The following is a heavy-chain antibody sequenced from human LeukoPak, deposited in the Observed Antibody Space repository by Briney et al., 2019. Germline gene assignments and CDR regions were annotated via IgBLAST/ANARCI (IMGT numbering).Heavy chain of an antibody. D-gene: IGHD6-13*01. Sequence: GGSLRLSCSASGFTFSSYAMHWVRQAPGKGLEYVSAISSNGGSTYYADSVKGRFTISRDNSKNTLYLQMSSLRAEDTAVYYCAKQHPNWFDPWGQGTLVTVSS. CDR1: GFTFSSYA. V-gene: IGHV3-64D*09. CDR3: AKQHPNWFDP. J-gene: IGHJ5*02. CDR2: ISSNGGST.